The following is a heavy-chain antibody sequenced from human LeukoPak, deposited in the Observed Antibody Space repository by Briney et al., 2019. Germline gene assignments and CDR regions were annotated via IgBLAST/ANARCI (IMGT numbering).Heavy chain of an antibody. J-gene: IGHJ6*03. CDR3: ATLPTSNNWYLGGYYMDV. CDR2: IYPGDSDT. V-gene: IGHV5-51*01. Sequence: KGGESLKISCKGSGYSFTSYWIGWVRQMPGKGLEWMWIIYPGDSDTRYSPSFQGQASISADKSISTAYLQWSSLKASDTAMYYCATLPTSNNWYLGGYYMDVWGTGTTVTVSS. CDR1: GYSFTSYW. D-gene: IGHD1-1*01.